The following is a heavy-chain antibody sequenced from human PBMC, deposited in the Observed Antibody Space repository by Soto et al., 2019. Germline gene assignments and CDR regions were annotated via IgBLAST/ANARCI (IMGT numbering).Heavy chain of an antibody. Sequence: GGSLRLSCAASGFTFSSYDMHWVRQATGKGLEWVSAIGTAGDTYYPGSVKGRFTISRENAKNSLYLQMNSLRAEDTAVYYCARDLRLYGMDVWGQGTTVTVSS. V-gene: IGHV3-13*01. CDR1: GFTFSSYD. CDR3: ARDLRLYGMDV. CDR2: IGTAGDT. D-gene: IGHD3-9*01. J-gene: IGHJ6*02.